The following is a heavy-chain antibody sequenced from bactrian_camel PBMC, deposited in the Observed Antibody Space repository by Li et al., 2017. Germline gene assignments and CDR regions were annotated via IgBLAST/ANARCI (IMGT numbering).Heavy chain of an antibody. CDR1: GSIYSGAC. J-gene: IGHJ4*01. V-gene: IGHV3S1*01. D-gene: IGHD6*01. Sequence: HVQLVESGGGSVQAGGSLRLSCVASGSIYSGACVGWFRQAPGKEREEVAYIYTSGGSTYYADSVKGRFAISQDKDKSTLDLQMNSLKPEDTAIYYCAADMYSGTWYSRCMSSGGVWGQGTQVTVS. CDR3: AADMYSGTWYSRCMSSGGV. CDR2: IYTSGGST.